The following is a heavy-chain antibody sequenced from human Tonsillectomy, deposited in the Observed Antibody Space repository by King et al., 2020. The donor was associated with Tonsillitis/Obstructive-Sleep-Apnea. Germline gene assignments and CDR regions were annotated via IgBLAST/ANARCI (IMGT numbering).Heavy chain of an antibody. CDR2: ISSSGSYT. V-gene: IGHV3-11*06. CDR3: ARGRYPLDY. D-gene: IGHD1-1*01. J-gene: IGHJ4*02. Sequence: VQLVESGGGLVKPGGSLRLSCAASGFTFSDYFMSWIRQASGKELEWVSYISSSGSYTNYAGSVKGRFTISRDNAQNSLYLQMNSLRTEDTAVYYCARGRYPLDYWGQGTLVTVSS. CDR1: GFTFSDYF.